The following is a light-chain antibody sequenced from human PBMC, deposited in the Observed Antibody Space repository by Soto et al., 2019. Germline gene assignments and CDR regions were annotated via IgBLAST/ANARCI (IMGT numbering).Light chain of an antibody. CDR2: XXX. CDR1: QSVSNNY. CDR3: QQYXXSXLT. V-gene: IGKV3-20*01. Sequence: SQSVSNNYLAWYQQKPGQAPRLLIXXXXTRATGIPDRFSXSGSGTDFTLTISRLEPEDFAVYYCQQYXXSXLTFGGGTKVDIK. J-gene: IGKJ4*01.